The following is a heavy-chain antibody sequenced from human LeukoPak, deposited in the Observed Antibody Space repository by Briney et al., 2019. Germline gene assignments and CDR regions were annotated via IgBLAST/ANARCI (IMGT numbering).Heavy chain of an antibody. CDR1: GFTFSSYW. Sequence: GGSLRLSCAASGFTFSSYWMHWVRQAPGKGLVWVSRINSDGSSTNYADSVKGRFTISRDNAKNTLYLQMDSLRAEDTAVYYCAGALTTSTTVTTGYWGQGILATVSS. V-gene: IGHV3-74*01. CDR3: AGALTTSTTVTTGY. D-gene: IGHD4-17*01. J-gene: IGHJ4*02. CDR2: INSDGSST.